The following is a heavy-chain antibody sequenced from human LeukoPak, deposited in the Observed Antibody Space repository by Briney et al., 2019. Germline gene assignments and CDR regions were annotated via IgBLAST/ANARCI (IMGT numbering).Heavy chain of an antibody. CDR2: MNANSGNR. CDR3: ARVSWYYDSSGYSYDAFDI. J-gene: IGHJ3*02. Sequence: ASVKVSCKASGYTFTSYDINWVRQATGQGLEWMGWMNANSGNRGYAQKFQGRVTITRNTSISTAYMELSSLRSEDTAVYYCARVSWYYDSSGYSYDAFDIWDQGTMVTVSS. CDR1: GYTFTSYD. V-gene: IGHV1-8*03. D-gene: IGHD3-22*01.